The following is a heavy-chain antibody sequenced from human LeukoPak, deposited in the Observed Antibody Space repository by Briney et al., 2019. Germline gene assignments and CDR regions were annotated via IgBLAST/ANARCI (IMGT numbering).Heavy chain of an antibody. Sequence: GASVKVSCKVSGYTLTELSMHWVRQAPGKGREWMGGFDPEDGETIYAQKFQGRVTMTEDTSTDTAYMELSSVSSEDTAVYYCATLFAPPDILTGFPYYFDYWGQGTLVTVSS. CDR2: FDPEDGET. D-gene: IGHD3-9*01. CDR3: ATLFAPPDILTGFPYYFDY. J-gene: IGHJ4*02. CDR1: GYTLTELS. V-gene: IGHV1-24*01.